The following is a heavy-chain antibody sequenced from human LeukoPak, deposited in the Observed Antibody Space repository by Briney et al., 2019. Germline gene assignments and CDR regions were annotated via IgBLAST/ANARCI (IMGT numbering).Heavy chain of an antibody. CDR1: GGSISSGSYY. CDR2: IYTSGST. D-gene: IGHD3-10*01. CDR3: ARDQITMVRGVYYYYMDV. J-gene: IGHJ6*03. Sequence: SETLSLTCTVSGGSISSGSYYWSWIRQPAGKGLEWIGRIYTSGSTNYNPSLKSRVTISVDTSKNQFSLKLSSVTAADTAVYYCARDQITMVRGVYYYYMDVWGKGTTVTISS. V-gene: IGHV4-61*02.